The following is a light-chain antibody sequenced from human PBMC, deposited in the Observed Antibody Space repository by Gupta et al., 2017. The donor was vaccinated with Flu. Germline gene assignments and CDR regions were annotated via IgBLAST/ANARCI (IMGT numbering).Light chain of an antibody. J-gene: IGLJ2*01. CDR2: DDS. CDR1: NIGSKS. Sequence: SYVLTRPPSASVAPGQTARITCGGNNIGSKSVHWYQQQPAQAPALVVYDDSDRPPGIPARFSGSNSGNTATLTISRVDAGDEADYYCQVWDTSSDHTVVFGGGTKLTVL. CDR3: QVWDTSSDHTVV. V-gene: IGLV3-21*02.